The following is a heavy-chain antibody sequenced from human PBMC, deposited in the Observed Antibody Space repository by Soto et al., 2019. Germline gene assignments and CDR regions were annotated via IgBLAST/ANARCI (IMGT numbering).Heavy chain of an antibody. Sequence: GESLRISCKGSGYSFTSYWIGWVRQMPGKGLEWMGIIYPGDSDTRYSPSFQGQVTISADKSISTAYLQWSSLKASDTAMYYCARTAAAGKYYYGVDVWGQGTTVTVSS. J-gene: IGHJ6*02. CDR2: IYPGDSDT. CDR1: GYSFTSYW. D-gene: IGHD6-13*01. V-gene: IGHV5-51*01. CDR3: ARTAAAGKYYYGVDV.